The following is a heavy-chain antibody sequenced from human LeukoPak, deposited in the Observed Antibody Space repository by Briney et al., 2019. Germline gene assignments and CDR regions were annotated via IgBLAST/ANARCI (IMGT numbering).Heavy chain of an antibody. CDR3: ARILDDAGYYAPAT. Sequence: PGGALRLSCTASGFIFSINAMSWVRQTPGKGLEWVSGNRGGGGTTDYADSVKGRFTISRDNSKNTFYLHMNSLRVEDTALYYCARILDDAGYYAPATWGQGTLVTVSS. D-gene: IGHD3-22*01. CDR2: NRGGGGTT. CDR1: GFIFSINA. V-gene: IGHV3-23*01. J-gene: IGHJ4*02.